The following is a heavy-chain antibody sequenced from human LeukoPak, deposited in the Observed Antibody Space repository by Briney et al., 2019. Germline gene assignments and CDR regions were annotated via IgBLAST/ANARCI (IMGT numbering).Heavy chain of an antibody. J-gene: IGHJ6*03. CDR1: GFTFSSFD. Sequence: GGSLRLSCAASGFTFSSFDMRWVRHPTGQGLECVSTIGTASDTYYPGSVEGRFTLSRDNAKNSLYLQMNSLTAGDTAVYYCARGPPRGKYYYMDVWGKGTTVTVSS. CDR2: IGTASDT. V-gene: IGHV3-13*01. CDR3: ARGPPRGKYYYMDV. D-gene: IGHD1-1*01.